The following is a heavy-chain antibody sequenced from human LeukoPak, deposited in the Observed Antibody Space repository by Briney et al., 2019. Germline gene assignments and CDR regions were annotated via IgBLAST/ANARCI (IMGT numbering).Heavy chain of an antibody. J-gene: IGHJ4*02. CDR2: IYYSGST. D-gene: IGHD2-15*01. CDR1: GGSISGNY. CDR3: ARGIYCSGGSCLVY. V-gene: IGHV4-59*01. Sequence: SETLSLTCTVSGGSISGNYWSWIRQPPGKGLEWIGYIYYSGSTNYNPSLKSRVTISVDTSKNQFSLKLSSVAAADTAVYYCARGIYCSGGSCLVYWGRRTLVTVSS.